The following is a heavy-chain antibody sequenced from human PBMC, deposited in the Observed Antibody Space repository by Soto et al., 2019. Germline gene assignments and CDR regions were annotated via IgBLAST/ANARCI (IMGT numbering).Heavy chain of an antibody. CDR2: ISGSGGST. Sequence: GGSLRLSCAASGFTFSSYAMSWVRQAPGKGLEWVSAISGSGGSTYYADSVKGRFTISRDNSKNTLYLQMNSLRAEDTAVYYCAKDGRYSSSWYFLDNRETRTYYYYGMDVWGQGTTVTVSS. V-gene: IGHV3-23*01. CDR3: AKDGRYSSSWYFLDNRETRTYYYYGMDV. CDR1: GFTFSSYA. D-gene: IGHD6-13*01. J-gene: IGHJ6*02.